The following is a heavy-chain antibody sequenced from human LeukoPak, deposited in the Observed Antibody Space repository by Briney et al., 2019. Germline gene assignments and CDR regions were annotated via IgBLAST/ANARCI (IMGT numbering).Heavy chain of an antibody. CDR1: GFTFSSYW. CDR3: AGSYDSSGSDAFDI. J-gene: IGHJ3*02. CDR2: IKQDGSEK. V-gene: IGHV3-7*03. Sequence: GGSLRLSCAASGFTFSSYWMSWVRQAPGKGLEWVANIKQDGSEKYYVDSVKGRFTISRDNAKNSLYLQMNSLRAEDTAVYYCAGSYDSSGSDAFDIWGQGTMVTVSS. D-gene: IGHD3-22*01.